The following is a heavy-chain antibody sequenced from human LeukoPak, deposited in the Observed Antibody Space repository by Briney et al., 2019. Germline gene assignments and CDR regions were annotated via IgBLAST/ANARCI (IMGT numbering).Heavy chain of an antibody. CDR1: GLTVSSKY. CDR3: ARASFIDSGL. V-gene: IGHV3-66*01. CDR2: IYSGDGT. J-gene: IGHJ4*02. Sequence: GGSLRLSCAVSGLTVSSKYMSWVRQAPGKGLEWVSVIYSGDGTYYADSVKGRFTISRDSSRNTLYLQMNSLRAEDTAVYYCARASFIDSGLWGQGTLVTVSS. D-gene: IGHD3-16*02.